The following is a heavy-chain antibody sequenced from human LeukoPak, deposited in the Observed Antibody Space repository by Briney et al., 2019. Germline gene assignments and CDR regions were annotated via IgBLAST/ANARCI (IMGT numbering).Heavy chain of an antibody. Sequence: SETLSPTCTVSGGSISTSSYYWGWVRQPPGKGLEWIGNIFYSGSTYYSPSLRGRVTISLDMSKNQFSLKLSSVTAADTAVYYCARTTEGYCSSTRCYGFDYYYYMDVWGKGTTVTISS. D-gene: IGHD2-2*01. V-gene: IGHV4-39*07. CDR2: IFYSGST. CDR1: GGSISTSSYY. J-gene: IGHJ6*03. CDR3: ARTTEGYCSSTRCYGFDYYYYMDV.